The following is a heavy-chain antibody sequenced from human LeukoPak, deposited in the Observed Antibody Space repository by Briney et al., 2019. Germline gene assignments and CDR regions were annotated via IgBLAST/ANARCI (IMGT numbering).Heavy chain of an antibody. D-gene: IGHD3-10*01. J-gene: IGHJ4*02. CDR1: GFTFSSYA. CDR2: ISGSGGST. Sequence: GGSLRLSCAASGFTFSSYAMSWVRQAPGKGLEWVSAISGSGGSTYYADSVKGRFTISRDNSKNTLYLQMNSLRAEDTAVYYCAREKGISGGSGSYYSDYWGQGTLVTVSS. CDR3: AREKGISGGSGSYYSDY. V-gene: IGHV3-23*01.